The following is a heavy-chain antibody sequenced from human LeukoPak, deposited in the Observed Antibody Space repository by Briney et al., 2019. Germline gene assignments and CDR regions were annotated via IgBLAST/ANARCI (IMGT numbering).Heavy chain of an antibody. V-gene: IGHV3-21*01. CDR2: ISSSSSYI. Sequence: GGSLRLSCAASGFTFSSYSMNWVRQAPGKGLEWVSSISSSSSYIYYAAAVKGRFTISRDNAKNSLYLQMNSLRAEDTAVYYCARGARWLRFAYYFDYWGQGTLVTVSS. CDR1: GFTFSSYS. J-gene: IGHJ4*02. CDR3: ARGARWLRFAYYFDY. D-gene: IGHD5-12*01.